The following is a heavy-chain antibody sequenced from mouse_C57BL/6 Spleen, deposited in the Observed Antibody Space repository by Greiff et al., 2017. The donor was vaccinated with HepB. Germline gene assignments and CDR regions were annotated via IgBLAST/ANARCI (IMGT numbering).Heavy chain of an antibody. D-gene: IGHD3-2*02. CDR1: GYTFTSYG. CDR3: AIDSSGYVGFAY. CDR2: IYPRSGNT. J-gene: IGHJ3*01. V-gene: IGHV1-81*01. Sequence: VQLQQSGAELARPGASVKLSCKASGYTFTSYGISWVKQRTGQGLEWIGEIYPRSGNTYYNEKFKGKATLTADKSSSTAYMELRSLTSEDSAVYFCAIDSSGYVGFAYWGQGTLVTVSA.